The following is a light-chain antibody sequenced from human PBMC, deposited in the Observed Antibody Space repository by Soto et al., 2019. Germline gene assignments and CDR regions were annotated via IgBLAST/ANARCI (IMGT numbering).Light chain of an antibody. V-gene: IGLV2-8*01. CDR1: RGDVGSYNY. Sequence: QSVLTQPPSASGSAGQSVTISCTGTRGDVGSYNYVSWYQQRPGKAPKLMIYEVHKRPSGVPDRFSGSKSGNTASLTVSGLQAEDEADYYCSSYAGSNNFVAFGSGTKVTVL. J-gene: IGLJ1*01. CDR2: EVH. CDR3: SSYAGSNNFVA.